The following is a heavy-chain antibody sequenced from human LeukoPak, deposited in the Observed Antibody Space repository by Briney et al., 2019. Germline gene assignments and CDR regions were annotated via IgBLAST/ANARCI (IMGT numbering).Heavy chain of an antibody. J-gene: IGHJ4*02. V-gene: IGHV3-30-3*01. Sequence: PGGSLRLSCAASGFTFSSYAMHWVRQAPGKGLEWVAVILYDGSNKYYADSVKGRFTISRDNSKNTLYLQMNSLRAEDTAVYYCARDRVGATDYFDYWGQGTLVTVSS. CDR3: ARDRVGATDYFDY. CDR1: GFTFSSYA. D-gene: IGHD1-26*01. CDR2: ILYDGSNK.